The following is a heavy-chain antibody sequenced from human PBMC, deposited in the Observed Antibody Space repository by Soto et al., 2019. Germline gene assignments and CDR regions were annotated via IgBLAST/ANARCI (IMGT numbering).Heavy chain of an antibody. D-gene: IGHD6-19*01. Sequence: SETLSLTCAVSGGSISSSNWWSWVRQPPGKGLEWIGEIYHSGSTNYNPSLKSRVTISVDKSKNQFSLKLSSVTAADTAVYYCARDRGAVAGFNYYYYYGMDVWGQGTTVTVSS. J-gene: IGHJ6*02. V-gene: IGHV4-4*02. CDR3: ARDRGAVAGFNYYYYYGMDV. CDR1: GGSISSSNW. CDR2: IYHSGST.